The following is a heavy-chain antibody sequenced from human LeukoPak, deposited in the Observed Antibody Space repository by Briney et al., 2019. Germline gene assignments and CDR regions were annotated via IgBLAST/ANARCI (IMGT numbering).Heavy chain of an antibody. CDR1: GFTGSNNY. CDR3: IVFGDSNH. Sequence: GGSLRLSCAASGFTGSNNYMSWVRQAPGKGLEWVSAIHSSGGTYYADSVNGRFTISRDTSKNTLYLQINSLRVEDTAVYYCIVFGDSNHWGQGTLVTVSS. CDR2: IHSSGGT. V-gene: IGHV3-53*01. D-gene: IGHD4-17*01. J-gene: IGHJ5*02.